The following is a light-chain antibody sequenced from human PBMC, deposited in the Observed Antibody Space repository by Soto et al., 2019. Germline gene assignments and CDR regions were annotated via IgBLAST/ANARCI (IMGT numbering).Light chain of an antibody. CDR1: QSVSTY. CDR2: DAS. Sequence: EIVLTQSPAPLSLSPGERATLSCRASQSVSTYLAWYQQKPGQAPRLLVYDASNRAAGIPARFSGSGSGTDFTLTISSLEPEDFAVYYCQQRGSWPITFGQGTRLEIK. CDR3: QQRGSWPIT. V-gene: IGKV3-11*01. J-gene: IGKJ5*01.